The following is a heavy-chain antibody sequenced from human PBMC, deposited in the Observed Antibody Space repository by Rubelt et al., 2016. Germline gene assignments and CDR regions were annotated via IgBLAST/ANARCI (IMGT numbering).Heavy chain of an antibody. D-gene: IGHD6-19*01. CDR2: ISGSGGST. CDR3: AKDTSPYSSGWYGFDY. Sequence: EVQLLESGGGLVQPGGSLRLSCAASGFTFSSYAMSWVRQTPGKGLEWVSAISGSGGSTYYADSVEGRFAISRDNSKSTLYLQMNSLRAEDTAVYYWAKDTSPYSSGWYGFDYWGQGTLVTVSS. CDR1: GFTFSSYA. V-gene: IGHV3-23*01. J-gene: IGHJ4*02.